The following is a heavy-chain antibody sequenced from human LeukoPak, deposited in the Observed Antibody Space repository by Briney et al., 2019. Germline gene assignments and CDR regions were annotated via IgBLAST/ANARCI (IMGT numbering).Heavy chain of an antibody. V-gene: IGHV4-34*01. J-gene: IGHJ5*02. D-gene: IGHD3-10*01. CDR1: GGSISSGGYY. Sequence: PSETLSLTCAVSGGSISSGGYYWSWIRQPPGKGLEWIGEINHSGSTNYNPSLKSRVTISVDTSKNQFSLKLSSVTAADTAVYYCARGLWFGELSNPWGQGTLVTVSS. CDR2: INHSGST. CDR3: ARGLWFGELSNP.